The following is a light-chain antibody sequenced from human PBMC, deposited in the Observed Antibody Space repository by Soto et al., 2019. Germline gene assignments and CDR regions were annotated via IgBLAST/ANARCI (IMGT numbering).Light chain of an antibody. Sequence: DIQMTQSPSTLSASVGDTVTITCRASQTISRWLAWYQQKPGKVPGLLIYTASTLESGVPSRFSASGSGTEFTLTISSLHPDDFATYYCQEYNNYWTFGQGTKVDIK. V-gene: IGKV1-5*01. CDR3: QEYNNYWT. CDR2: TAS. J-gene: IGKJ1*01. CDR1: QTISRW.